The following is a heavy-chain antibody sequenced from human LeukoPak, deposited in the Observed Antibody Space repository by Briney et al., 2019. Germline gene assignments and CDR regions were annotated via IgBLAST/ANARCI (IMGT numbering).Heavy chain of an antibody. V-gene: IGHV1-2*02. CDR2: INPNSGGT. Sequence: ASAKVSCKASGYTFTGYYMHWVRQAPGQGLEWMGWINPNSGGTNYAQKFQGRVTVTRDTSTSTVYMELSSLRSEDTAIYYCARIRDGYNDAYDLWGQGTVVTVPS. CDR3: ARIRDGYNDAYDL. D-gene: IGHD5-24*01. CDR1: GYTFTGYY. J-gene: IGHJ3*01.